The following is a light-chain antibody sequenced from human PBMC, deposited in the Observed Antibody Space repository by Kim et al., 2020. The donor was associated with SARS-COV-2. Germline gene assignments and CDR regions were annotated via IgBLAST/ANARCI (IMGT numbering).Light chain of an antibody. Sequence: ELTQPPSASGTPGQRVTISCSGATSNIGNNYVFWYQHVPGTAPKLLIYDTNQRPSGVQDRFSGSKSGTSTSLAISGLRSEDEADYYCATWDDSLHGPVLGGGTKLTVL. CDR1: TSNIGNNY. CDR2: DTN. CDR3: ATWDDSLHGPV. V-gene: IGLV1-47*01. J-gene: IGLJ3*02.